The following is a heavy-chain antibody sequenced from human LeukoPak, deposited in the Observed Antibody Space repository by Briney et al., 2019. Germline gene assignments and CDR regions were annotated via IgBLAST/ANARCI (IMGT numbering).Heavy chain of an antibody. V-gene: IGHV3-23*01. CDR2: ISGSGGST. Sequence: GGSLRLSCAASGFTFSSYAMSWVRQAPGKGLEWVSAISGSGGSTYYADSVKGRFTISRDNSKNTLYLQMNSLRAEDTAVYYCAKGEIRYFDWLPEDWGQGTLVTVSS. CDR3: AKGEIRYFDWLPED. D-gene: IGHD3-9*01. J-gene: IGHJ4*02. CDR1: GFTFSSYA.